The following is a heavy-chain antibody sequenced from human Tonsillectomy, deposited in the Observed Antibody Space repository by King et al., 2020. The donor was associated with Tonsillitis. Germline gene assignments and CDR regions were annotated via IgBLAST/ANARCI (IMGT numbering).Heavy chain of an antibody. CDR1: GFTFSRYW. J-gene: IGHJ5*02. CDR3: ARDPYYYDSSGYQTRDNWFDP. V-gene: IGHV3-74*01. D-gene: IGHD3-22*01. Sequence: QLVQSGGGLVQPGGSLRLSCAASGFTFSRYWMHWVRQAPGKGLVWVSRINRDGSSTNYADSVKGRFIISRDNAENTLYLQMNSLRAEDTAVYYCARDPYYYDSSGYQTRDNWFDPWGQGTLVTVSS. CDR2: INRDGSST.